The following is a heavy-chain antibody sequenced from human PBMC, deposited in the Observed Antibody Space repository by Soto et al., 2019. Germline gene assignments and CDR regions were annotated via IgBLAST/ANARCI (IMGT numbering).Heavy chain of an antibody. CDR1: GYTFTSHD. D-gene: IGHD3-22*01. V-gene: IGHV1-8*01. Sequence: ASVKFSCKASGYTFTSHDINWVRQATGQGLEWMGWVNPNSGYTGYAQEFQGRVTMTRDTSTGTAYLELSSLRSDDAAMYYCARGITSGYSAYYFDYWGQGTPVTVSS. CDR3: ARGITSGYSAYYFDY. J-gene: IGHJ4*02. CDR2: VNPNSGYT.